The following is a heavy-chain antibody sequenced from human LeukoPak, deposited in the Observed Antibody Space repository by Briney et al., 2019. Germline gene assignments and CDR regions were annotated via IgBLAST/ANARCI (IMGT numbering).Heavy chain of an antibody. CDR2: ISSSSSTI. V-gene: IGHV3-48*01. J-gene: IGHJ4*02. D-gene: IGHD1-1*01. CDR1: GFTFSSYS. Sequence: GGSLRLSCAASGFTFSSYSMNWVRQAPGKGLEWVSYISSSSSTIYYADSVKGRFTISRDNVKNSLYLQMNSLRAEDTAVYYCARDGTTWDGDYWGQGTLVTVSS. CDR3: ARDGTTWDGDY.